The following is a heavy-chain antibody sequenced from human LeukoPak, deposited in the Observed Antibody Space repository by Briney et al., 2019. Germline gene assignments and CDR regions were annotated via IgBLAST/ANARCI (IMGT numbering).Heavy chain of an antibody. CDR2: INWDGSRI. J-gene: IGHJ3*02. D-gene: IGHD3-22*01. V-gene: IGHV3-9*01. CDR3: ARASYYYDTSGLGALDI. Sequence: PGGSLRLSCAASGFTFDDHAMYWVRQAPGKGLEWVSGINWDGSRIGYAGAVKGRFTISRDSAKKSLYLQMSSLRTEDTALYYCARASYYYDTSGLGALDIWGQGTLVTVSS. CDR1: GFTFDDHA.